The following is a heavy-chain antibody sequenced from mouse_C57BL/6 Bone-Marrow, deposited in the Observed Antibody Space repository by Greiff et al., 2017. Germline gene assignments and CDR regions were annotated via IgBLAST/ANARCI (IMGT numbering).Heavy chain of an antibody. J-gene: IGHJ2*01. CDR3: TTGSYFYFDY. Sequence: VQLQQSGAELVRPGASVKLSCTASGFNIKDDYMHWVKQRPEQGLEWIGWIDPDNGDTEYASKFQGKATITVDTSSNTAYLQLSSLTSEDTAVYYCTTGSYFYFDYWGQGTTLTVSS. V-gene: IGHV14-4*01. CDR2: IDPDNGDT. D-gene: IGHD2-12*01. CDR1: GFNIKDDY.